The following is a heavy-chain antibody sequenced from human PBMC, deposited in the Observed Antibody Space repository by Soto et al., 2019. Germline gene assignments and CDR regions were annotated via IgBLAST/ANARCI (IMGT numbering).Heavy chain of an antibody. J-gene: IGHJ4*02. D-gene: IGHD3-10*01. CDR3: ATSYGSGSAHLDY. CDR2: IIPILRMA. V-gene: IGHV1-69*02. CDR1: GGTFTSYT. Sequence: QVQLVQSGAEVKMPGSSVKVSCTASGGTFTSYTFSWVRQVPGQGLEWMGRIIPILRMADFAQKFQGRVTINADESTSTVYMKLSSLRSEETAVYYCATSYGSGSAHLDYWGQGTLVTVS.